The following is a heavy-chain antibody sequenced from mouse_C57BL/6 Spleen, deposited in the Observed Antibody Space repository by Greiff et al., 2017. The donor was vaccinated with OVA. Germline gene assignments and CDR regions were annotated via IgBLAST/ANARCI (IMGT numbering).Heavy chain of an antibody. Sequence: QVQLKESGPELVKPGASVKISCKASGYAFSSSWMNWVKQRPGKGLEWIGRIYPGDGDTNYNGKFKGKATLTADKSSSTAYMQLSSLTSEDSAVYFCATFFYGSSQNYFDYWGQGTTLTVSS. CDR1: GYAFSSSW. CDR2: IYPGDGDT. CDR3: ATFFYGSSQNYFDY. J-gene: IGHJ2*01. D-gene: IGHD1-1*01. V-gene: IGHV1-82*01.